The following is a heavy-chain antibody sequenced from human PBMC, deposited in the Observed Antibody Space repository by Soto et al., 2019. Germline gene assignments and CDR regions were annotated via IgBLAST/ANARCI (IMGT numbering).Heavy chain of an antibody. D-gene: IGHD5-18*01. V-gene: IGHV3-11*01. CDR1: RFTFSDYY. J-gene: IGHJ6*04. CDR3: ARGKRWSSTSDHHSLDV. CDR2: ISSSGSTI. Sequence: EGSLRLSCAASRFTFSDYYMSWIRQAPGKGLEWVSYISSSGSTIYYADSVKGRFTISRDNAKNSLYLQMNSLRAEDTAVYYCARGKRWSSTSDHHSLDVWGTGTTLTVSS.